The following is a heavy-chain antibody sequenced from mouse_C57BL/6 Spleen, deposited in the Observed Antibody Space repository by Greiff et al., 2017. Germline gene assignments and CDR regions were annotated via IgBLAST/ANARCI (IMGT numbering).Heavy chain of an antibody. CDR2: IYPGDGDT. CDR3: ARGYGSSLWYFDV. Sequence: QVQLLQSGPELVKPGASVKLSCKASGYAFSSSWMNWVKQRPGKGLEWIGRIYPGDGDTNYNGKFKGKATLTADKSSSTAYMQLSSLTSEDSAVYICARGYGSSLWYFDVWGTGTTVTVSS. D-gene: IGHD1-1*01. V-gene: IGHV1-82*01. J-gene: IGHJ1*03. CDR1: GYAFSSSW.